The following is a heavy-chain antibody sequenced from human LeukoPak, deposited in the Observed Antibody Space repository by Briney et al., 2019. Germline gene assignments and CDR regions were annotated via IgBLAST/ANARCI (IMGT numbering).Heavy chain of an antibody. V-gene: IGHV3-7*01. CDR1: GFTFSSYW. CDR3: ARARSDYGYNGHYFDS. Sequence: GGSLRLSCAASGFTFSSYWMSWVRQAPGKGLEWVANINQEGSEKQYVASVKGRFTISRDNAKNSLYLQMNSLRAEDTAVYYCARARSDYGYNGHYFDSWGQGTLVTVSS. J-gene: IGHJ4*02. D-gene: IGHD4-17*01. CDR2: INQEGSEK.